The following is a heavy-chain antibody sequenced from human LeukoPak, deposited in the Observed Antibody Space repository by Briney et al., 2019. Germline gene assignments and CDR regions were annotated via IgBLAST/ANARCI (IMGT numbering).Heavy chain of an antibody. Sequence: GGSLRLSCAVSGLTFSTSCMSWVRQAPGKGLEWVANIKKDGKDKYYMDSVKGRFTVSRDNANNALYLEMNSLRAEDTAVYYCARDQPFDYWGQGTLVTVSS. J-gene: IGHJ4*02. CDR3: ARDQPFDY. CDR1: GLTFSTSC. CDR2: IKKDGKDK. V-gene: IGHV3-7*01.